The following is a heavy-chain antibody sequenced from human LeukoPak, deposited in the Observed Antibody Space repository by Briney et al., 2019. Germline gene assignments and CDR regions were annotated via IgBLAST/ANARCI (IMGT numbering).Heavy chain of an antibody. Sequence: GASVKVSCKASGYTFTSYYMHWVRQAPGQGLEWMGIINPSGGSTIYAQKFQGRVTMTRDTSTSTVYMELSSLRSEDTAVYYCARDYPPAIVVVPAAIPYNWFDPWGQGTLVTVSS. D-gene: IGHD2-2*01. V-gene: IGHV1-46*01. CDR2: INPSGGST. J-gene: IGHJ5*02. CDR3: ARDYPPAIVVVPAAIPYNWFDP. CDR1: GYTFTSYY.